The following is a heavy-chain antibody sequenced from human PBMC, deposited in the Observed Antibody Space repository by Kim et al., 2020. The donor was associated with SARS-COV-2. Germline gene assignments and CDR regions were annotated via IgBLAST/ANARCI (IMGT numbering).Heavy chain of an antibody. CDR3: ARKPTTSSWSYYFEY. CDR1: GFSFSNYA. D-gene: IGHD6-13*01. V-gene: IGHV3-30*04. CDR2: ISYDGTNK. Sequence: GGSLRLSCAASGFSFSNYAMFWVRQAPGKGLEWVALISYDGTNKDYADSVKGRFTISRDNSKSTPYLQMNSLRVADTAVYFCARKPTTSSWSYYFEYWGQGTLVTVSS. J-gene: IGHJ4*01.